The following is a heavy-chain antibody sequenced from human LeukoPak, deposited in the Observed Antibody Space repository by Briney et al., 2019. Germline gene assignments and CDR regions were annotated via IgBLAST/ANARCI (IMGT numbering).Heavy chain of an antibody. D-gene: IGHD5-18*01. CDR3: ARDLGYSYGTHDY. CDR2: ISSSSSYI. J-gene: IGHJ4*02. V-gene: IGHV3-21*01. CDR1: GFTFSSYW. Sequence: GGSLRLSCAASGFTFSSYWMHWVRQAPGKGLEWVSSISSSSSYIYYADSVKGRFTISRDNAKNSLYLQMNSLRAEDTAVYYCARDLGYSYGTHDYWGQGTLVTVSS.